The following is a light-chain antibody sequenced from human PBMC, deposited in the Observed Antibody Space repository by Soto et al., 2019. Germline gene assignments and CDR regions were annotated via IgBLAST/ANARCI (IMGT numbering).Light chain of an antibody. J-gene: IGLJ2*01. CDR3: QSYDSSSVV. V-gene: IGLV6-57*04. Sequence: KFMLTQPHSVSESPGKTVTISCTRSSGSIASNYVQWYQQRPGSAPTTVIYEDNQRPSGVPDRFSGSIDSSSNSASLTISGLKTEDEADYDCQSYDSSSVVFGGGTQLTVL. CDR1: SGSIASNY. CDR2: EDN.